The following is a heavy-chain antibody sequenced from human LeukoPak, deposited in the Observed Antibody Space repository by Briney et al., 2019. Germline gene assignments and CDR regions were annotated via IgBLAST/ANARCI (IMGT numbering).Heavy chain of an antibody. D-gene: IGHD6-19*01. CDR2: IRSKAYGGTT. V-gene: IGHV3-49*04. J-gene: IGHJ6*03. Sequence: GGSLRLSCTASGFTFGDYAMSWVRQAPGKGLEWVGFIRSKAYGGTTEYAASVKGRFTISRDDSKSIAYLQMNSLKTEDTAVYYCTRSGTVSTGGIAVAGTRNLGYYYYMDVWGKGTTVTVSS. CDR3: TRSGTVSTGGIAVAGTRNLGYYYYMDV. CDR1: GFTFGDYA.